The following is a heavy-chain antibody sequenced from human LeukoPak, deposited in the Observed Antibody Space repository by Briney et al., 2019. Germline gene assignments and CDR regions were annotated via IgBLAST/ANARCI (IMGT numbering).Heavy chain of an antibody. Sequence: GGSLGLSCAASGFTFSSYGMHWVRQAPGKGLEWVAVIWYDGSNKYYADSVKGRFTISRDNAKNSLYLQVNSLRAEDTAVYYCAREGMMGMSFDIWGQGTMVTVSS. CDR1: GFTFSSYG. V-gene: IGHV3-33*01. J-gene: IGHJ3*02. CDR2: IWYDGSNK. CDR3: AREGMMGMSFDI. D-gene: IGHD7-27*01.